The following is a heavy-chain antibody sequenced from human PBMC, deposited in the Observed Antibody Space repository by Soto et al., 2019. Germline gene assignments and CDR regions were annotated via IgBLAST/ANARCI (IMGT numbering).Heavy chain of an antibody. CDR3: AKDNLVVVAAKVDY. D-gene: IGHD2-15*01. CDR1: GFTVSSNY. CDR2: ISGSGGST. V-gene: IGHV3-23*01. Sequence: SLRLSCAASGFTVSSNYMSWVRQAPGKGLEWVSVISGSGGSTYYADSVKGRFTISRDNSKNTLYLQMNSLRAEDTAVYYCAKDNLVVVAAKVDYWGQGTLVTVSS. J-gene: IGHJ4*02.